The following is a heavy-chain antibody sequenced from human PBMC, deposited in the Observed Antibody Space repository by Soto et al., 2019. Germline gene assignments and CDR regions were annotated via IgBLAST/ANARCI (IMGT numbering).Heavy chain of an antibody. V-gene: IGHV3-30*03. CDR2: ISHDEDYI. Sequence: QVQLVESGGGVVQPGKSLRLSCAASGFIFSAYVMHWVRQAPGKGLEWVAMISHDEDYIYYADSVKGRFTISRDNSKNTLLLEMSNLKTEDTAMYYCARDTERLKFGDIDDWGQGTLVTVSS. CDR3: ARDTERLKFGDIDD. J-gene: IGHJ4*02. D-gene: IGHD2-15*01. CDR1: GFIFSAYV.